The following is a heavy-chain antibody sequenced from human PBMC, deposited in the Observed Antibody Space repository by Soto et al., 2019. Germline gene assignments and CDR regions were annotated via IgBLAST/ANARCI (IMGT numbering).Heavy chain of an antibody. CDR2: IYYSGST. V-gene: IGHV4-30-4*01. Sequence: TLSLTCTVSGGSISSGDYYWSWIRQPPGKGLEWIGYIYYSGSTYYNPSLKSRVTISVDTSKNQFSLKLSSVTAADTAVYYCARSGYVYVWGSYRNGPYAFDIWGQGTMVTVSS. CDR1: GGSISSGDYY. J-gene: IGHJ3*02. CDR3: ARSGYVYVWGSYRNGPYAFDI. D-gene: IGHD3-16*02.